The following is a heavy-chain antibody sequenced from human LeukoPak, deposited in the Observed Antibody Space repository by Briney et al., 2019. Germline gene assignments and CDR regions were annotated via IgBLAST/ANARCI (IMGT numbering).Heavy chain of an antibody. Sequence: SSETLSLTCTVSGGSISSYYWSWIRQPPGKGLEWIGYIYYSGSTNYNPSLKSRVTISVDTSKNQFSLKLSSVTAADTAVYYCARHQYNWNHRGVYYFAYWGQGTLVTVSS. CDR1: GGSISSYY. CDR3: ARHQYNWNHRGVYYFAY. J-gene: IGHJ4*02. V-gene: IGHV4-59*08. D-gene: IGHD1-20*01. CDR2: IYYSGST.